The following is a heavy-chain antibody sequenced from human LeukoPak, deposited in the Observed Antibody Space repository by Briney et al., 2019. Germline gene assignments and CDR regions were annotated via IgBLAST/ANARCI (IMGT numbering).Heavy chain of an antibody. CDR2: IYTSGST. V-gene: IGHV4-4*07. CDR1: GGSISSYY. Sequence: SETLSLTCTVSGGSISSYYWSWIRQPAGKGLEWIGRIYTSGSTNYNPSLKSRVTMSVDTSKNQFFLKLSSVTAADTAVYYCAAFLLQQINVFDIWGQGTMVSVSS. J-gene: IGHJ3*02. CDR3: AAFLLQQINVFDI. D-gene: IGHD1-1*01.